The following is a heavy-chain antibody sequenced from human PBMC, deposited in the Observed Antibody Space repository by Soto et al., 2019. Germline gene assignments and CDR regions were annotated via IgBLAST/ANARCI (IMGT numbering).Heavy chain of an antibody. CDR2: ISYDGSNK. J-gene: IGHJ4*02. V-gene: IGHV3-30-3*01. D-gene: IGHD3-10*01. CDR3: ARGTSPLYYYGSGSKWY. Sequence: GGSLRLSCAASGFTFSSYAMHWVRQAPGKGLEWVAVISYDGSNKYYADSVKGRFTISRDNSKNTLYLQMNSLRAEDTAVYYCARGTSPLYYYGSGSKWYWGQGTLVTVSS. CDR1: GFTFSSYA.